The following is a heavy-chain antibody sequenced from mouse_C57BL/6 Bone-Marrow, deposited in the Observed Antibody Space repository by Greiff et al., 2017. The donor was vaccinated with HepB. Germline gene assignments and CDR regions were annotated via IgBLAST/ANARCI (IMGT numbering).Heavy chain of an antibody. Sequence: EVQRVESGGGLVKPGGSLKLSCAASGFTFSDYGMHWVRQAPEKGLEWVAYISSGSSTIYYADTVKGRFTISRDNAKNTLFLQMTSLRSEDTAMYYCARGITTEGAYWGQGTLVTVSA. J-gene: IGHJ3*01. D-gene: IGHD1-1*01. CDR3: ARGITTEGAY. CDR1: GFTFSDYG. V-gene: IGHV5-17*01. CDR2: ISSGSSTI.